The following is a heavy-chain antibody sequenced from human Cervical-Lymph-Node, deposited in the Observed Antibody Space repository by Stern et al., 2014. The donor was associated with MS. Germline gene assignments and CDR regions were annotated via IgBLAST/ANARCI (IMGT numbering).Heavy chain of an antibody. D-gene: IGHD3-9*01. J-gene: IGHJ4*02. Sequence: QVQLGESGGGVVQPGKSLRLSCVASESDFSNFAMHWLRQAPGKEMEWVAFLSYDGDNKYYRDSMKGRFTISRDNSQSTLFLHMNSLRVEDTAVYYCARVNILTGYYVFDFWGQGALVTVSS. CDR1: ESDFSNFA. CDR3: ARVNILTGYYVFDF. V-gene: IGHV3-30-3*01. CDR2: LSYDGDNK.